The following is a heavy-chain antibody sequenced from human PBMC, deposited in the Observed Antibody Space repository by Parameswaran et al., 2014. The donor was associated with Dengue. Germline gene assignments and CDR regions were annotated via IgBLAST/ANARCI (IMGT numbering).Heavy chain of an antibody. CDR2: ISGSGGST. J-gene: IGHJ4*02. CDR3: AKDNSHSSGWYKSSGAFGI. V-gene: IGHV3-23*01. Sequence: VRQAPGKGLDGVSAISGSGGSTYYADSVTGRFTISRDNPKNTLSLQMNSLRAEDTAVYYCAKDNSHSSGWYKSSGAFGIWGQGTLVTVSS. D-gene: IGHD6-19*01.